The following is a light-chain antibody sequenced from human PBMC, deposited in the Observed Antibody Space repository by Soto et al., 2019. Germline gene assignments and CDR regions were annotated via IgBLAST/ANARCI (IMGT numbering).Light chain of an antibody. Sequence: QSALTQPASVSGSPGQSITISCTGTSSDVGGFNYVSWYQQHPGKAPKHIIFEVSHRPSGVSNRFSGSKSGNTASLTISGLQADDDADYYCTAYTSFSTVVVFGGGTKLTVL. CDR1: SSDVGGFNY. J-gene: IGLJ2*01. CDR2: EVS. CDR3: TAYTSFSTVVV. V-gene: IGLV2-14*01.